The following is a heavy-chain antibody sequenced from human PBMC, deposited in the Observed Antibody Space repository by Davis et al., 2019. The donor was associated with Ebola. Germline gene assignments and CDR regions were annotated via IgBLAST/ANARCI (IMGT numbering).Heavy chain of an antibody. Sequence: GESLKISCKGSGYSFTSYWISWVRQMPGKGLEWMGSIYPGDSETRYSPSFQGQVTISADKSISTAYLQWSSLRASDTAMYFCARPSGGMFYYYPMDVWGQGTTVTVSS. V-gene: IGHV5-51*01. J-gene: IGHJ6*02. D-gene: IGHD1-14*01. CDR2: IYPGDSET. CDR1: GYSFTSYW. CDR3: ARPSGGMFYYYPMDV.